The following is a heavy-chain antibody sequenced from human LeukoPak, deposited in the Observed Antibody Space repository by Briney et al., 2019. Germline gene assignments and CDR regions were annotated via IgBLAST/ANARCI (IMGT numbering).Heavy chain of an antibody. J-gene: IGHJ4*02. CDR1: GVSFSGYY. Sequence: SSETLSLTCAVYGVSFSGYYWSWIRQPPGKGLEWIGEINHSGSTNYNPSLKSRVTISVDTSKNHFSLKLSSVTAADTAVYYCARLASYFWSAKGPLDYWGQGTLVTVSS. D-gene: IGHD3-3*01. CDR3: ARLASYFWSAKGPLDY. CDR2: INHSGST. V-gene: IGHV4-34*01.